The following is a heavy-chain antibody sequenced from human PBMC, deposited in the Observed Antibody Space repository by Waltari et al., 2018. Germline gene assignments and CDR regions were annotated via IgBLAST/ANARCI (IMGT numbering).Heavy chain of an antibody. J-gene: IGHJ4*02. V-gene: IGHV3-30*02. D-gene: IGHD6-13*01. CDR3: AKGEQQLLDY. CDR2: IRYDGSNK. CDR1: GFTFSSSG. Sequence: QVQLVESGGGVVQPGGSLRLSCAASGFTFSSSGMHWVRQAPGKGLEWVAFIRYDGSNKYYADSVKGRFTISRDNSKNTLYLQMNSLRAEDTAVYYCAKGEQQLLDYWGQGTLVTVSS.